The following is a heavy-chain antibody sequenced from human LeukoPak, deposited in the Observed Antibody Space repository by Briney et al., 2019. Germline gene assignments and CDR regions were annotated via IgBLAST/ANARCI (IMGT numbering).Heavy chain of an antibody. D-gene: IGHD6-13*01. Sequence: SETLSLTCTVSGGSMSFYYWSWFRRPPGKGLEWIGYIYYSGSTNYNPSLNSRVTISIDTSRKHFSLNLNSVTAADTAFYFCARHKSIAAAGLSAFDIWGQGTMLTVS. J-gene: IGHJ3*02. CDR2: IYYSGST. V-gene: IGHV4-59*08. CDR1: GGSMSFYY. CDR3: ARHKSIAAAGLSAFDI.